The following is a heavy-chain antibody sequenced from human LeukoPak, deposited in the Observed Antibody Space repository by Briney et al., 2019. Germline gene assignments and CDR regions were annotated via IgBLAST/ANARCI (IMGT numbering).Heavy chain of an antibody. V-gene: IGHV3-21*01. D-gene: IGHD4-11*01. CDR1: GGSISSHY. CDR3: AFSSNPPS. CDR2: ISSSSSYI. J-gene: IGHJ5*02. Sequence: ETLSLTCTVSGGSISSHYWSWIRQPPGKGLEWVSSISSSSSYIYYADSVKGRFTISRDNAKNSLYLQMNSLRAEDTAVYYCAFSSNPPSWGQGTLVTVSS.